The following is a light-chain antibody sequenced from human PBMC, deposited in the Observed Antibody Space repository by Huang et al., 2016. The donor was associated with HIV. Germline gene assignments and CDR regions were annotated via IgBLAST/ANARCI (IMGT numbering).Light chain of an antibody. CDR3: LQDYSYPRT. CDR2: AAS. V-gene: IGKV1-6*01. J-gene: IGKJ1*01. CDR1: QAIRND. Sequence: AIQMTQSPSSLSASVGDRVTITCRASQAIRNDLGWYQQRPGRAPKLLIYAASELHSGVPLRFSGSGSGTDFTRTISSLQPEDFATYYCLQDYSYPRTFGQGTKVEI.